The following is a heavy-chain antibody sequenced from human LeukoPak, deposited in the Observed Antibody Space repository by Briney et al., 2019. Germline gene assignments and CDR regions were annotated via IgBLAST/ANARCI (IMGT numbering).Heavy chain of an antibody. J-gene: IGHJ2*01. V-gene: IGHV4-30-2*01. CDR1: GGSISSGGYP. D-gene: IGHD6-13*01. CDR2: IYHSGST. Sequence: SQTLSLTCAVSGGSISSGGYPWSWIRQPPGKGLEWIGYIYHSGSTYYNPSLKSRVTISVDRSKNQFSLKLSSVAAADTAVYYCARGLSSSWSGYWYFDLWGRGTLVTVSS. CDR3: ARGLSSSWSGYWYFDL.